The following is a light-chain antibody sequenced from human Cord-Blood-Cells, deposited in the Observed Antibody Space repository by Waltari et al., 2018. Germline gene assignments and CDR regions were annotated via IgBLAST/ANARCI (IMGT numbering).Light chain of an antibody. J-gene: IGLJ3*02. CDR3: SSYTSSSTLGV. CDR2: EVS. V-gene: IGLV2-14*01. Sequence: QSALTQPASVSGSPGQSITISCTGTSSDVGGYNYVSWYQQHPGKAPKLMISEVSNRPSGVSNCFAGSKSGNKASMTISGLQAEDEADYYCSSYTSSSTLGVFGGGTKLTVL. CDR1: SSDVGGYNY.